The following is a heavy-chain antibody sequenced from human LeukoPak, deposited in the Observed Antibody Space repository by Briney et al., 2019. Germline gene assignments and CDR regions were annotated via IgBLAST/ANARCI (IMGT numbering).Heavy chain of an antibody. Sequence: GGSLRLSCAASGFTFSSYAMSWVRQALGKGLEWVSAISGSGGSTYYADSVKGRFTISRDNSKNTLYLQMNSLRAEDTAVYYCAKDQPVTTIGPYYFDYWGQGTLVTVSS. CDR3: AKDQPVTTIGPYYFDY. V-gene: IGHV3-23*01. J-gene: IGHJ4*02. D-gene: IGHD4-17*01. CDR2: ISGSGGST. CDR1: GFTFSSYA.